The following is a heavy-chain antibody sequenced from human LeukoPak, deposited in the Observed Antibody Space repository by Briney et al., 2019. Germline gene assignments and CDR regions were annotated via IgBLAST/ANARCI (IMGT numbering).Heavy chain of an antibody. CDR2: IYYSGST. D-gene: IGHD4-17*01. J-gene: IGHJ4*02. CDR3: ARGGITVTTFDY. Sequence: PSETLSLTCTVSGGSISNYYWSWIRQPPGKGLEWIGYIYYSGSTNYNPSLKGRVTISVDTSKNQFSLKLSSVTAADTAVYYCARGGITVTTFDYWGQGTLVTVSS. CDR1: GGSISNYY. V-gene: IGHV4-59*01.